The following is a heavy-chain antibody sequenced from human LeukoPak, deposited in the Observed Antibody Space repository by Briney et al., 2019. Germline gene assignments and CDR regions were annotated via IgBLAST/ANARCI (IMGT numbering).Heavy chain of an antibody. CDR2: MNPNSGNT. CDR1: GYTFTSYD. Sequence: ASVKVSCKASGYTFTSYDINWVRQATGQGLEWMGWMNPNSGNTGYAQKFQGRVTMTRNTSISTAYMELSSLRSEDTAVYYCARDHNIAARTDYYYYGMDVWGQGTTVTVSS. D-gene: IGHD6-6*01. CDR3: ARDHNIAARTDYYYYGMDV. J-gene: IGHJ6*02. V-gene: IGHV1-8*01.